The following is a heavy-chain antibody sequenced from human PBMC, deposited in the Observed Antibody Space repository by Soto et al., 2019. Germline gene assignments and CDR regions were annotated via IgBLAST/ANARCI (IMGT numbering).Heavy chain of an antibody. V-gene: IGHV4-39*01. CDR2: IYYSGST. CDR1: GGSISSSSYY. D-gene: IGHD3-22*01. CDR3: ARHQLQAHDRVRRAQGRSYFQH. J-gene: IGHJ1*01. Sequence: QLQLQESGPGLVKPSETLSLTCTVSGGSISSSSYYWGWIRQPPGKGLEWIGSIYYSGSTYYNPSLKSRVTISVDTSKNQFSLKLSSVTAADTAVYYCARHQLQAHDRVRRAQGRSYFQHWGQGTLVTVSS.